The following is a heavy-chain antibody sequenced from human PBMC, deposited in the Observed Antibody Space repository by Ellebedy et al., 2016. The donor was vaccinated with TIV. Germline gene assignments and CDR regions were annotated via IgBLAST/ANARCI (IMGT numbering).Heavy chain of an antibody. J-gene: IGHJ4*02. V-gene: IGHV3-23*01. Sequence: PGGSLRLSCAASGFTFTYYAMSWVRQAPGKGLEWVSTITASGGRTYYADSVKGRFTISRDDSKNTLYLQMNSLRAEDTAVYYCAKQSSSWYGGLFDSWGQGTLVTVSS. D-gene: IGHD6-13*01. CDR1: GFTFTYYA. CDR2: ITASGGRT. CDR3: AKQSSSWYGGLFDS.